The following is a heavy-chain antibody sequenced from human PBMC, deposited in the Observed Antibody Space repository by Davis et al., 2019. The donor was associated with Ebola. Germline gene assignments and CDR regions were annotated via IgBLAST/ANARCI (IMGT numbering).Heavy chain of an antibody. CDR2: INHSGST. CDR1: GGSFSGYY. V-gene: IGHV4-34*01. Sequence: SETLSLTCAVYGGSFSGYYWSWIRRPPGKGLEWIGEINHSGSTNYNPSLKSRVTISVDTSKNQFSLKLSSVTAADTAVYYCARVAFPHRYYGMDVWGQGTTVTVSS. J-gene: IGHJ6*02. CDR3: ARVAFPHRYYGMDV.